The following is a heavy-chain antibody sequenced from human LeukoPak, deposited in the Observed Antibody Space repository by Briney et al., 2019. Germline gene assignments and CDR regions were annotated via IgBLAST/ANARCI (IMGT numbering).Heavy chain of an antibody. CDR3: AREGRDDGIDY. D-gene: IGHD1-1*01. J-gene: IGHJ4*02. Sequence: SQTLSLTCAVSGGSISSGGYSWSWIRQPPGKGLEWIGYIYHSGSTYYNPSLKSRVTIPVDRSKNQFSLKLSSVTAADTAVYYCAREGRDDGIDYWGQGTLVTVSS. V-gene: IGHV4-30-2*01. CDR2: IYHSGST. CDR1: GGSISSGGYS.